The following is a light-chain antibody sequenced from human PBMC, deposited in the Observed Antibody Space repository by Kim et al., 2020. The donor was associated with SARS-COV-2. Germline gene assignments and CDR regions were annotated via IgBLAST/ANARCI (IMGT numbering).Light chain of an antibody. Sequence: DIQMTQSPSSLSASVGDRVTITCRASQSISNYLNWYQQKPGKVPQLLIYAASILQSGVPSRFSGSASGAAFTLTISSLQPEDFATYYCQKFNSTPLTFGGGTKVDIK. V-gene: IGKV1-39*01. CDR2: AAS. CDR1: QSISNY. CDR3: QKFNSTPLT. J-gene: IGKJ4*01.